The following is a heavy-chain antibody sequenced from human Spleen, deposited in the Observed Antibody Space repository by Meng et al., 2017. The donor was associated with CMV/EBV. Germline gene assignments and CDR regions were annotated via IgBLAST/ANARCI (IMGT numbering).Heavy chain of an antibody. D-gene: IGHD6-6*01. J-gene: IGHJ4*02. CDR1: GGSFSGYY. CDR2: INHSGST. CDR3: ASYSSSSGYFDY. V-gene: IGHV4-34*01. Sequence: GSLRLSCAVYGGSFSGYYWSWIRQPPGKGLEWIGEINHSGSTNYNPSLKSRVTISVDTSKNQFSLKLSSVTAADTAMYYCASYSSSSGYFDYWGQGTLVTVSS.